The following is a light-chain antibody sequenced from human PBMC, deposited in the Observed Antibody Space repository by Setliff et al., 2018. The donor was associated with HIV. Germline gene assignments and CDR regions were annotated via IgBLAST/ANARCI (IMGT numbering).Light chain of an antibody. CDR1: SSDVGDYSY. Sequence: QSALTQPRSVSGPPGQSVTISCTGSSSDVGDYSYVSWYQQHPGKAPKVIIYDVDKRPSGVPERFSASRSGTTASLTISGLQADDEADYYCNSYINTSPPAYVFGTGTKVTVL. J-gene: IGLJ1*01. V-gene: IGLV2-11*01. CDR3: NSYINTSPPAYV. CDR2: DVD.